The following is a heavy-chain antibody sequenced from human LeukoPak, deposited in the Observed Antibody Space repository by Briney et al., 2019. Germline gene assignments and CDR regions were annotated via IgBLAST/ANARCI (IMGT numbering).Heavy chain of an antibody. CDR1: GGSFSSYA. Sequence: ASVKVSCKASGGSFSSYAISWVRQAPGQGLEWMGWISAYNGNTNYAQKLQGRVTMTTDTSTSTAYMELRSLRSDDTAVYYCARDDHVLLWFGELYLPLFDPWGQGTLVTVSS. CDR3: ARDDHVLLWFGELYLPLFDP. V-gene: IGHV1-18*01. CDR2: ISAYNGNT. J-gene: IGHJ5*02. D-gene: IGHD3-10*01.